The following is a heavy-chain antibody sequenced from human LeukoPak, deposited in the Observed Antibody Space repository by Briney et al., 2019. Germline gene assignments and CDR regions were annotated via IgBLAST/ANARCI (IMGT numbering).Heavy chain of an antibody. Sequence: PSETLSLTCTVSGGSISSYYWSWIRQPAGKGLEWIGRTYTSGSTNYNPSLESRVTMSVDTSKNQFSLKLSSVTAADTAVYYCARVFPEQLAFDYWGQGTLVTVSS. CDR3: ARVFPEQLAFDY. V-gene: IGHV4-4*07. CDR2: TYTSGST. J-gene: IGHJ4*02. CDR1: GGSISSYY. D-gene: IGHD6-6*01.